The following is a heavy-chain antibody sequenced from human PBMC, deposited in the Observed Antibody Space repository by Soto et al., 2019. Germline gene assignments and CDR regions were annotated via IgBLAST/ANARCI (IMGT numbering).Heavy chain of an antibody. V-gene: IGHV3-23*01. D-gene: IGHD3-10*01. Sequence: EVQLLESGGGLVQPGGSLRLSCATSGFMFNSYGMSWVRLAPGKGLEWVSGVSSSGGTTDYADSVKGRFTISRDTSKNTLYLQMNSLRAEDTAVYYCAKAVYGYWYFDPWGRGTLVTVSS. CDR2: VSSSGGTT. CDR3: AKAVYGYWYFDP. J-gene: IGHJ2*01. CDR1: GFMFNSYG.